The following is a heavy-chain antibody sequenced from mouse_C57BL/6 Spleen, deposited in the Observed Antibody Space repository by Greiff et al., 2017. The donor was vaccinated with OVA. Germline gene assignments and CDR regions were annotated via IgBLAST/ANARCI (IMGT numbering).Heavy chain of an antibody. D-gene: IGHD1-1*01. CDR2: INPSSGYT. Sequence: VQLQQSGAELAKPGASVKLSCKASGYTFTSYWMHWVKQRPGQGLEWIGYINPSSGYTKYNQKFKDKATLTADKSSSTAYMQLSSLTHEDSAVYYCARWTHYYGSRGDYFDDWGQGTTLTVSS. CDR3: ARWTHYYGSRGDYFDD. CDR1: GYTFTSYW. J-gene: IGHJ2*01. V-gene: IGHV1-7*01.